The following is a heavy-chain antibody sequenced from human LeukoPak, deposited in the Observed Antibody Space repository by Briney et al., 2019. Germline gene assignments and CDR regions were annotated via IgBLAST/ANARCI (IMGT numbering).Heavy chain of an antibody. D-gene: IGHD3-22*01. V-gene: IGHV4-34*01. CDR3: ARGGGVTMIVVALDAFDI. Sequence: SETLSLTCAVYGGSFSGYYWSWIRQPPGKGLEWIGEINHSGSTNYNPSLKSRVTMSVDTSKNQFSLKLSSVTAADTAVYYCARGGGVTMIVVALDAFDIWGQGTMVTVSS. CDR1: GGSFSGYY. J-gene: IGHJ3*02. CDR2: INHSGST.